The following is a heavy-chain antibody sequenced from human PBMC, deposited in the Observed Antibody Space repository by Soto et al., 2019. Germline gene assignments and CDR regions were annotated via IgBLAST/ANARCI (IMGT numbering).Heavy chain of an antibody. D-gene: IGHD2-15*01. Sequence: EVQLVESGGGLVQPGGSLRLSCAASGFTVSSNYMSWVRQAPGKGLEWVSVIYSGGSTYYADSVKGRFTISRHNSKNTLYLQMNSLRAEDTAVYYCARGSRYCSGGSCYLDYCGQGTLVTVSS. V-gene: IGHV3-53*04. CDR3: ARGSRYCSGGSCYLDY. CDR2: IYSGGST. CDR1: GFTVSSNY. J-gene: IGHJ4*02.